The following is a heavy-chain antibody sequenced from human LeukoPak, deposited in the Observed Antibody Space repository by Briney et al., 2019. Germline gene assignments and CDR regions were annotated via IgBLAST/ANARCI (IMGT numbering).Heavy chain of an antibody. Sequence: PSGTLSLTCAVSGGSISSRNWWSWVRQPPGKGLEWIGEIYHSGSTNYNPSLKTRVTISVDKSKNQFSLKLSSVTAADTAVYYCARGVVGYGSGPKYNWFDPWGQGTLVTVSS. J-gene: IGHJ5*02. CDR3: ARGVVGYGSGPKYNWFDP. CDR1: GGSISSRNW. V-gene: IGHV4-4*02. CDR2: IYHSGST. D-gene: IGHD3-10*01.